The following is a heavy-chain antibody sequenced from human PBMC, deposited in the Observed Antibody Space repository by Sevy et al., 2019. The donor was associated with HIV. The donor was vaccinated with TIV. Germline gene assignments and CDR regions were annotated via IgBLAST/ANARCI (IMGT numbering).Heavy chain of an antibody. CDR3: VREDMNAPRTLLSFDI. CDR1: GYIFSDYN. J-gene: IGHJ3*02. CDR2: INPNSGVT. D-gene: IGHD1-1*01. Sequence: ASVKVSCKTTGYIFSDYNMHWVRQAPGQGLEWVALINPNSGVTIYAHNFRGRVSVSRDTSIGTAYMKLSGLTSDDTAVYYCVREDMNAPRTLLSFDIWGQGTMVTVSS. V-gene: IGHV1-2*06.